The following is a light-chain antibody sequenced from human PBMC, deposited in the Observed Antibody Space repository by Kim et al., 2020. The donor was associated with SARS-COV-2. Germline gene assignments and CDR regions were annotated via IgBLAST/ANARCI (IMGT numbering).Light chain of an antibody. Sequence: ELTQPPSASGTPGQRVTISCSGSSYNIGSNYVYWYQQLPGTAPKLLIYRNNQRPSGVPDRFSGSKSGTSASLAISGLRSEDEADYYCAAWDDSLSGWVFGGGTQLTVL. V-gene: IGLV1-47*01. CDR1: SYNIGSNY. J-gene: IGLJ3*02. CDR3: AAWDDSLSGWV. CDR2: RNN.